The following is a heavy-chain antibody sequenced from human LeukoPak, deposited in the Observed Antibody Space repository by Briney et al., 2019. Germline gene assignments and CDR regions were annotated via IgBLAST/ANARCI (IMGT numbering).Heavy chain of an antibody. J-gene: IGHJ3*02. Sequence: PGGSLRLSCAASGFTFSSYAMHWVRQAPGKGLEWVAVISYDGSNKYYADSVKGRFTISRDNSKNTLYLQMNSLRAEDTAVYYCARDEWETAFDIWGQGTMATVSS. D-gene: IGHD1-26*01. V-gene: IGHV3-30-3*01. CDR3: ARDEWETAFDI. CDR1: GFTFSSYA. CDR2: ISYDGSNK.